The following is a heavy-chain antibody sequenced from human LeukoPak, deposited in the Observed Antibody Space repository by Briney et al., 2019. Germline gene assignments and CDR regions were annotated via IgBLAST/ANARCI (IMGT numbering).Heavy chain of an antibody. CDR3: ARARITMVRGVTVTPIDY. J-gene: IGHJ4*02. D-gene: IGHD3-10*01. CDR2: IYTSGST. Sequence: KTSETLSLTCTVSGGSISSYYWSWIRQPAGKGLEWIGRIYTSGSTNYNPSLKSRVTMSVDTSKNQFSLKLSSVTAADTAVYYCARARITMVRGVTVTPIDYWGQGTLVTVSS. CDR1: GGSISSYY. V-gene: IGHV4-4*07.